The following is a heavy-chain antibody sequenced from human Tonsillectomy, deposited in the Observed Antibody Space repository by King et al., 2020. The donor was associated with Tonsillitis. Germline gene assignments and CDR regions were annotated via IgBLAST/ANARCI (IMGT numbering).Heavy chain of an antibody. CDR3: ARSREQWLATSAFDI. Sequence: VQLVESGGGLVKPGGSPRLSCAASGFTFSDYYMTWIRQAPGKGLEWVSYISTSSGYTNYADSVKGRFTISRDIAKNSLYLQMNSLRADDTAVYYCARSREQWLATSAFDIWGQGTMVTVSS. D-gene: IGHD6-19*01. V-gene: IGHV3-11*05. CDR2: ISTSSGYT. J-gene: IGHJ3*02. CDR1: GFTFSDYY.